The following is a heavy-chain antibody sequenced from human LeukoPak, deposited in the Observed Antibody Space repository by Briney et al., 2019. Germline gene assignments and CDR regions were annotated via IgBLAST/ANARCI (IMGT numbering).Heavy chain of an antibody. Sequence: PSETLSLTCAVYGGSFSGYYWSWIRQPPGKGLEWIGEINHSGSTNYNPSLKSRVTISVDTSKNQFSLKLSSVTAADTAVYYCARGSDSSGPFDYWGQGTLVTVSS. CDR3: ARGSDSSGPFDY. D-gene: IGHD3-22*01. J-gene: IGHJ4*02. CDR2: INHSGST. CDR1: GGSFSGYY. V-gene: IGHV4-34*01.